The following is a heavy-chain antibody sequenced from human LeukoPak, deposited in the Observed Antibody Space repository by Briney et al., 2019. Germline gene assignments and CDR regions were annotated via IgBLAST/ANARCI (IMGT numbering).Heavy chain of an antibody. CDR1: GYSFTSYW. V-gene: IGHV5-51*01. Sequence: GESLKISCKGSGYSFTSYWIGWVRQMPGKGLEWMGIIYPGDSDTRYSPSFQGQVTISADKSVSIAYLQWSSLEASDTAMYYCARPNITSYYDSRGYDAFDVWGQGTMVIVSS. D-gene: IGHD3-22*01. J-gene: IGHJ3*01. CDR2: IYPGDSDT. CDR3: ARPNITSYYDSRGYDAFDV.